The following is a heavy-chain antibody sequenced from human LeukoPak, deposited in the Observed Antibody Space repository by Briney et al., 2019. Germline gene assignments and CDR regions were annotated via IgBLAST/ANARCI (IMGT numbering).Heavy chain of an antibody. CDR2: IYYSGST. CDR1: GGSISSYY. Sequence: SETLSFTCTVSGGSISSYYWSWFRQSPGKGLEWIGYIYYSGSTNYNPSLKSRVTISVDTSKNQFSLKLSSVTAADTAVYYCARSLRYNWNYDYWGQGTLVTVSS. CDR3: ARSLRYNWNYDY. J-gene: IGHJ4*02. V-gene: IGHV4-59*01. D-gene: IGHD1-7*01.